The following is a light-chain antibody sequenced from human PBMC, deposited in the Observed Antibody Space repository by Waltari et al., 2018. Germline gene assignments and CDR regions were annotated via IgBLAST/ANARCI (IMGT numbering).Light chain of an antibody. Sequence: QSVLTQPPSASGAPGQRVTISCSGSSSNIGSDTVKWYQQLPGTAPKLLIYNNDQRPSGLPDRFSAFKSGTSASLAISGLQSEDEADYYCVTWDESLNGPVFGGGTKLTVL. CDR1: SSNIGSDT. CDR2: NND. CDR3: VTWDESLNGPV. J-gene: IGLJ3*02. V-gene: IGLV1-44*01.